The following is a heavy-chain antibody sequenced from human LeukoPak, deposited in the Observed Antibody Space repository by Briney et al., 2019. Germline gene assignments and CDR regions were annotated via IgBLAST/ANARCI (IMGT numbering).Heavy chain of an antibody. CDR2: IDWDDDK. D-gene: IGHD1-26*01. V-gene: IGHV2-70*11. J-gene: IGHJ4*02. Sequence: GSGPTLVKPTQTLTLTCTFSGFSLSTSGMCVSWIRQPPGKALEWLARIDWDDDKYYSTSLKTRLTISKDTSKNQVVLTMTNMDPVDTATYFCARGSYHAPYFDYWGQGTLVTVSS. CDR3: ARGSYHAPYFDY. CDR1: GFSLSTSGMC.